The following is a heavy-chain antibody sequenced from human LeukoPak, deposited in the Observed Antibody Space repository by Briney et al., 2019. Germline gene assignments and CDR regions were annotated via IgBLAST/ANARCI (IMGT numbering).Heavy chain of an antibody. D-gene: IGHD2-2*02. CDR2: INHSGST. V-gene: IGHV4-34*01. CDR3: ARGLWVRLVVPAAICFGFGGDCYSDAFDI. J-gene: IGHJ3*02. Sequence: SETLSLTCAVYGGSFSGYYWSWIRQPPGKGLEWIGEINHSGSTNYNPSLKSRVTISVDTSKNLFSLKLSSVTAADTAVYYCARGLWVRLVVPAAICFGFGGDCYSDAFDIWAKGQWSPSLQ. CDR1: GGSFSGYY.